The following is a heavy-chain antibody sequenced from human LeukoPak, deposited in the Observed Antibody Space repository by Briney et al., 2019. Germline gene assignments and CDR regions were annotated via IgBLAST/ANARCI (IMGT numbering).Heavy chain of an antibody. CDR1: GGTFSSYA. V-gene: IGHV1-69*13. Sequence: APVKVSCKASGGTFSSYAISWVRQAPGQGLEWKGGIIPIFGTANYAQKFQGRVTITADESTSTAYMELSSLRSEDTAMYYCARARDSGSYYLGENFDYWGQGTLVTVSS. J-gene: IGHJ4*02. D-gene: IGHD1-26*01. CDR2: IIPIFGTA. CDR3: ARARDSGSYYLGENFDY.